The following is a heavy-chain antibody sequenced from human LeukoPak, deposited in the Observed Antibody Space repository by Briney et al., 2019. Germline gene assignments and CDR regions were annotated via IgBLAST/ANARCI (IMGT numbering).Heavy chain of an antibody. CDR1: GGSISSSNW. J-gene: IGHJ4*02. Sequence: PSETLSLTCAVSGGSISSSNWWSWVRQPPGKGLEWIGEIYHSGSTNYNPSLKSRVTISVDKSKNQFSLKLSSVTAADTAVYYCASIFNGYNLGDYWGQGTLVTVSS. CDR3: ASIFNGYNLGDY. D-gene: IGHD5-24*01. CDR2: IYHSGST. V-gene: IGHV4-4*02.